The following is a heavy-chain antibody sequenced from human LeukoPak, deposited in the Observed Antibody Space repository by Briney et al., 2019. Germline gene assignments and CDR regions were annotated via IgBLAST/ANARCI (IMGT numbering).Heavy chain of an antibody. D-gene: IGHD6-25*01. CDR1: GFTFNSYA. J-gene: IGHJ4*02. Sequence: GGSLRLSCAAAGFTFNSYAMSWVRQAPGKGLEWVSAISGSGGSTYYADSVKGRFTISRDNSKNTLYLQMNSLRAEDTAVYYCASVSAAEPHWGQGTLVTVSS. CDR2: ISGSGGST. V-gene: IGHV3-23*01. CDR3: ASVSAAEPH.